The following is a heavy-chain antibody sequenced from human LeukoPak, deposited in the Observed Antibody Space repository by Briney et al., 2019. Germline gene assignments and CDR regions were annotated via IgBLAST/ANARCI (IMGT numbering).Heavy chain of an antibody. CDR1: GFTFSSYW. D-gene: IGHD1-26*01. J-gene: IGHJ5*02. Sequence: PGGSLRLSCAASGFTFSSYWMSWVRQAPGKGLEWVANIKQDGSEIYYVDSVKGRFTISRDNAKNALYLQMSSLRAEDTAVYYCARDGRSGSYYDLWGQGTLVTVSS. V-gene: IGHV3-7*01. CDR3: ARDGRSGSYYDL. CDR2: IKQDGSEI.